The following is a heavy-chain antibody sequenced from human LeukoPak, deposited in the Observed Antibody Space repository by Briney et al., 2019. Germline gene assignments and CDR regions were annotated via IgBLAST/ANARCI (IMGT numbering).Heavy chain of an antibody. CDR1: GFTVSSNY. D-gene: IGHD6-19*01. J-gene: IGHJ1*01. Sequence: GGSLRLSCSASGFTVSSNYMSWVRQAPGKGLEWVSVIYSGGSTYYADSVKGRFTISRDNSKNTLYLQMNSLRAEDTAVYYCARSLTDSSGRNAVYFQHWGQGTLVTVSS. V-gene: IGHV3-66*01. CDR2: IYSGGST. CDR3: ARSLTDSSGRNAVYFQH.